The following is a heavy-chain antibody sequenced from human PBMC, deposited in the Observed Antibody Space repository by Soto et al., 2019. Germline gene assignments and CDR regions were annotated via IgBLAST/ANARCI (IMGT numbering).Heavy chain of an antibody. CDR3: ARTSRFDC. CDR2: MYNTGST. V-gene: IGHV4-59*12. D-gene: IGHD6-6*01. J-gene: IGHJ4*02. CDR1: GGSISGYY. Sequence: PSETLSLTCTVSGGSISGYYWSWIRQPPGKGLEWIGYMYNTGSTVYNPSFKSRVTISVDTSKNQFSLKLSSVTAADTAVYYCARTSRFDCWGQGTLVTVSS.